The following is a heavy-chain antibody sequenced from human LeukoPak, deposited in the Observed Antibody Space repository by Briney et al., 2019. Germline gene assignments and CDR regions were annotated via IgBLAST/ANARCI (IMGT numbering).Heavy chain of an antibody. CDR3: ARVVKDYGGNSGWFDP. CDR2: INHSGST. D-gene: IGHD4-23*01. J-gene: IGHJ5*02. CDR1: GGSFSGYY. V-gene: IGHV4-34*01. Sequence: SETLSLTCAVYGGSFSGYYWSWIRQPPGKGLEWIGEINHSGSTNYNPSLKSRVTISVDTSKSQFSLKLSSVTAADTVVYYCARVVKDYGGNSGWFDPWGQGTLVTVSS.